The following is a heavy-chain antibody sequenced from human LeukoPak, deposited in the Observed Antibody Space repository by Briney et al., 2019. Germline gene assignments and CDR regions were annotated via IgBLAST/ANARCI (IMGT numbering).Heavy chain of an antibody. J-gene: IGHJ3*02. V-gene: IGHV4-59*12. D-gene: IGHD3-3*01. CDR1: GGSISSYY. Sequence: SETLSLTCTVSGGSISSYYWSWIRQPPGKGLEWIGYIYYSGSTNYNPSLKSRVTISVDTSKNQFSLKLSSVTAADTAVYYCARVGLASGFAFDIWGQGTMVTVSS. CDR2: IYYSGST. CDR3: ARVGLASGFAFDI.